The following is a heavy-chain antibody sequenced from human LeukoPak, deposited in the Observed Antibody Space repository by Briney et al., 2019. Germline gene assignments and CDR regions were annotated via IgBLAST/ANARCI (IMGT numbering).Heavy chain of an antibody. CDR2: IYYSEST. V-gene: IGHV4-59*08. D-gene: IGHD3-10*01. Sequence: SETLSLTCTVSGDSISRDYWSWIRQTPGEGLEWLGYIYYSESTSYSPSLKTRVTISLDTSRNQFSLELNSVTAADTAVYYCARHGKTWFGGYPRPYKWFDLWGQGTLVTVSS. CDR3: ARHGKTWFGGYPRPYKWFDL. J-gene: IGHJ5*02. CDR1: GDSISRDY.